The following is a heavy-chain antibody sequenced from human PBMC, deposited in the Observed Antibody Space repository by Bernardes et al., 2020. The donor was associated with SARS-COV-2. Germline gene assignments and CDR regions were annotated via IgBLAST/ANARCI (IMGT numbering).Heavy chain of an antibody. J-gene: IGHJ6*02. D-gene: IGHD6-13*01. CDR1: GFTFSIYA. CDR2: ISGRGGST. V-gene: IGHV3-23*01. CDR3: AKVIAAAGKGGVFDYYYGMDV. Sequence: SLRLSCTASGFTFSIYAMSWVRQAPGKGLEWVSAISGRGGSTCYADSVRGRFTISRDNSKTTLYMQMNSLRAEDTAVYYCAKVIAAAGKGGVFDYYYGMDVWGQGTTVTVSS.